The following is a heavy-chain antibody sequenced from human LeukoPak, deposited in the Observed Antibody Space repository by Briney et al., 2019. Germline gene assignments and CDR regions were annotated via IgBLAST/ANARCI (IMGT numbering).Heavy chain of an antibody. D-gene: IGHD2-15*01. CDR3: ARLRPAGYCSGGSCYQSEDY. Sequence: ASVKVSCKASGYTFTSYYMHWVRQAPGQGLEWMGIINPSGGSTSYAQKFQGRVTMTRDTSISTAYMELSRLRSDDTAVYYCARLRPAGYCSGGSCYQSEDYWGQGTLVTVSS. J-gene: IGHJ4*02. CDR1: GYTFTSYY. CDR2: INPSGGST. V-gene: IGHV1-46*01.